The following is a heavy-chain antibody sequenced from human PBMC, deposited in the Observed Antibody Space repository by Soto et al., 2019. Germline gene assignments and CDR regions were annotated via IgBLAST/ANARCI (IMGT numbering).Heavy chain of an antibody. CDR3: ASDKDRLQLGGNYYYILDV. V-gene: IGHV1-69*12. Sequence: QVQLEQSGAEVKKPGSSVKVSCKASGGTFSNSAVSWVRQAPGQGLEWMGGIMPVFRTPDYAQKFQGRVTLTADDSTSTAYMELSGLRSDDTAIYYCASDKDRLQLGGNYYYILDVWGQGTTVTVSS. CDR1: GGTFSNSA. CDR2: IMPVFRTP. D-gene: IGHD5-12*01. J-gene: IGHJ6*02.